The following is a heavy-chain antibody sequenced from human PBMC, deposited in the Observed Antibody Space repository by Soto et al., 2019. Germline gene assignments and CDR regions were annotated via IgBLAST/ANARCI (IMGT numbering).Heavy chain of an antibody. CDR2: INPESGAI. D-gene: IGHD1-1*01. CDR1: GHTSGAYY. V-gene: IGHV1-2*02. J-gene: IGHJ5*02. Sequence: ASVKVSANASGHTSGAYYLHWLRQAPEPGPSWMGWINPESGAINYAQQFQRRVTMTRDTSISKAHMELSSLRSDDAAVYYCARDSSPPEENWSDTYNWFDPWGQGTLVTVSS. CDR3: ARDSSPPEENWSDTYNWFDP.